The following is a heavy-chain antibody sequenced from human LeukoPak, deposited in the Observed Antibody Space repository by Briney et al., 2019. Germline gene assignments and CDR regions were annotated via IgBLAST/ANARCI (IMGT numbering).Heavy chain of an antibody. V-gene: IGHV4-59*12. J-gene: IGHJ4*02. CDR1: GGSIRSYY. Sequence: SETLSLTCTVSGGSIRSYYWSWIRQPPGKGLEWIGYIYYSGSTNYNPSLKSRVTMSVDTSKDQFSLKLSSVTAADTAVYYCARDGQQLWDYWGQGTLVTVSS. CDR3: ARDGQQLWDY. D-gene: IGHD6-13*01. CDR2: IYYSGST.